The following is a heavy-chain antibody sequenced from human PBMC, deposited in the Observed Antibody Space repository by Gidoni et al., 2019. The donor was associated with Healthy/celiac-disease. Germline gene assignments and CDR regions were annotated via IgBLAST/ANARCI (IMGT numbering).Heavy chain of an antibody. J-gene: IGHJ6*02. CDR3: ARDQIASRGGIYYGMDV. CDR2: ISSSSSYI. CDR1: GFTFRSSS. V-gene: IGHV3-21*01. Sequence: EVQLVESGGGLVKPAGTLRLSCAASGFTFRSSSMNWVRPAPGQGLEWVSSISSSSSYIDYADSVKGRFTISRDNAKNSLYLQVNSLRAEDTAVYYCARDQIASRGGIYYGMDVWGQGTTVTVSS. D-gene: IGHD6-6*01.